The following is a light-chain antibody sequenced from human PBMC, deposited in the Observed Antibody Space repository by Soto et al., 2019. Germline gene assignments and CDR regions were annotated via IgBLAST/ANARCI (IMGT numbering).Light chain of an antibody. CDR3: QQYGSSPST. V-gene: IGKV3-20*01. J-gene: IGKJ3*01. CDR2: DAS. Sequence: IVLTQSPGTLSLSPGEGATLSCRASLSVSGSYLAWYQQRPGQAPRLVIYDASRRATGIPDRFSGSGSGTDFTLTIRRLEPEDFAIYYCQQYGSSPSTFGPGTKVDIK. CDR1: LSVSGSY.